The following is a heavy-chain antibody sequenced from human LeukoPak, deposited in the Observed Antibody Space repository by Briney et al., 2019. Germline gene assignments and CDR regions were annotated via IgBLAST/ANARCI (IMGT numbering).Heavy chain of an antibody. Sequence: SQTLSLTCTVSGGSISSYYWSWIRQPPGKGLEWIGFIYYSGSTNYNPSLKSRVTISVDTSKNQFSLKLSSVTAADTAVYYCASPGIVAAGTDRGFDYWGQGALVTVSS. CDR3: ASPGIVAAGTDRGFDY. CDR1: GGSISSYY. D-gene: IGHD6-13*01. J-gene: IGHJ4*02. V-gene: IGHV4-59*01. CDR2: IYYSGST.